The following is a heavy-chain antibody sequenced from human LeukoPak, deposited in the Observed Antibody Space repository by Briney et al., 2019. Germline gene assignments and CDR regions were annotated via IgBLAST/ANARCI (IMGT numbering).Heavy chain of an antibody. CDR1: GGSISSSSYY. Sequence: SETLSLTCTVSGGSISSSSYYWGWIRQPPGKGLEWIGSIYYSGSTYYNPSLKSRVTISVDTSKNQFSLKLSSVTAADTAVYYCARELESSNWFDPWGQGTLVTVSS. CDR3: ARELESSNWFDP. D-gene: IGHD5-24*01. J-gene: IGHJ5*02. V-gene: IGHV4-39*07. CDR2: IYYSGST.